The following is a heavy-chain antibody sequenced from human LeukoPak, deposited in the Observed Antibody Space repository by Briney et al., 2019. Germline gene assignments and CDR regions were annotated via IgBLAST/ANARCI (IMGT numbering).Heavy chain of an antibody. Sequence: PGGSLRLSCAASGFAVSSNYMSWVRQAPGKGLEWVSIIYSGGSTFYPDSVKGRFTISRDNAKNSLYLEMNSLRAEDTAVYYCASALWEQRSSACFDYWRQGTLVTVYS. CDR1: GFAVSSNY. J-gene: IGHJ4*02. CDR2: IYSGGST. V-gene: IGHV3-53*01. D-gene: IGHD1-26*01. CDR3: ASALWEQRSSACFDY.